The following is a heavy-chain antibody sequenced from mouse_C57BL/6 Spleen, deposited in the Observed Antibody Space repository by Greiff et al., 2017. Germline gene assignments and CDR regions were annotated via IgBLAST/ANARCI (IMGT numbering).Heavy chain of an antibody. V-gene: IGHV6-6*01. CDR2: IRNKANNHAT. Sequence: EVQGVESGGGLVQPGGSMKLSCAASGFTFSDAWMDWVRQSPEKGLEWVAEIRNKANNHATYYAESVKWSFTISRDDSKISVYLHMNGLRAEYTGIYYCTSTPWDYWGQGTTLTVSS. J-gene: IGHJ2*01. CDR1: GFTFSDAW. CDR3: TSTPWDY. D-gene: IGHD1-1*01.